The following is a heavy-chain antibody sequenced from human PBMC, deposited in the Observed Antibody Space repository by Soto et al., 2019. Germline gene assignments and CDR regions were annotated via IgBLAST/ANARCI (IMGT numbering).Heavy chain of an antibody. Sequence: QVQLVQSGGEVKKPGASVKVSCETSGFTFKSFGFTWVRQAPGQGLEWMGWISANNGNTVYEQKFQGRVTMTTDTTTMTGHMELRSLKSDDTAMYYCARDYFDVWVGSRHHHFSNYYGMDVWGQGTAVTVSS. J-gene: IGHJ6*02. D-gene: IGHD3-3*01. CDR3: ARDYFDVWVGSRHHHFSNYYGMDV. CDR2: ISANNGNT. V-gene: IGHV1-18*01. CDR1: GFTFKSFG.